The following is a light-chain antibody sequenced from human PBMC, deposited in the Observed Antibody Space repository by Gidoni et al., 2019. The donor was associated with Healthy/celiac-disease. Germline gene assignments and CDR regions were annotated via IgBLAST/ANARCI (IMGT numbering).Light chain of an antibody. Sequence: ETVLTQSPGTLSLSPGERATLSCRASQSVSISHLAWYQQTHGQAPRLLIYGASSRATGITDRFSGSGSGTDFTLTISRLEPEDFAVYYCQQYGSSPRFTFXPXTKVDIK. CDR1: QSVSISH. CDR2: GAS. V-gene: IGKV3-20*01. J-gene: IGKJ3*01. CDR3: QQYGSSPRFT.